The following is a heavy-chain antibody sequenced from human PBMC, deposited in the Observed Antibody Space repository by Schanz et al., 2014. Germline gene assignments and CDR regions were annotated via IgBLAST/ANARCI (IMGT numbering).Heavy chain of an antibody. CDR3: ARNIIATARAYDI. D-gene: IGHD6-13*01. CDR1: GYTFPSYG. CDR2: INVYNGDT. Sequence: QVQLVQSGAEVRKPGSSVRVSCKASGYTFPSYGISWVRQAPGQGLEWMGWINVYNGDTKFAKTFQDRVTLTTDTSTSTAYMELRSLRSDDTAVYYCARNIIATARAYDIWGQGTMVTVSS. V-gene: IGHV1-18*04. J-gene: IGHJ3*02.